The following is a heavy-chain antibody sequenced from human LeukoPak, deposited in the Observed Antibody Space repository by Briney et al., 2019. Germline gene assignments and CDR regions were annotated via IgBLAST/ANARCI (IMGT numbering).Heavy chain of an antibody. CDR2: ISCSGDNT. Sequence: GVPLTLSCTASGHPFSRYDMRCLRQSPGKGLEGVCDISCSGDNTYYADSEKRRYTISRDHSKNTPSMQKNSLRAEDRAVYYCANYVAHGDYWGQGTLVTVSP. CDR1: GHPFSRYD. J-gene: IGHJ4*02. CDR3: ANYVAHGDY. D-gene: IGHD2-21*01. V-gene: IGHV3-23*01.